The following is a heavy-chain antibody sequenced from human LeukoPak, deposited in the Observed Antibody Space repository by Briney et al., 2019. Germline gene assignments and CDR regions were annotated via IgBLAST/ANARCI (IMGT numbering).Heavy chain of an antibody. V-gene: IGHV4-59*11. CDR1: GGSISSHY. D-gene: IGHD2-2*01. Sequence: SETLSLTCTVSGGSISSHYWSWIRQPPGKGLEWIGDIYYSGSTNYNTSLKSRVTISVDTSKNQFSLKLSSVTAADTAVYYCARWVTAHCSSTSCPGAWFDPWGQGTLVTVSS. J-gene: IGHJ5*02. CDR2: IYYSGST. CDR3: ARWVTAHCSSTSCPGAWFDP.